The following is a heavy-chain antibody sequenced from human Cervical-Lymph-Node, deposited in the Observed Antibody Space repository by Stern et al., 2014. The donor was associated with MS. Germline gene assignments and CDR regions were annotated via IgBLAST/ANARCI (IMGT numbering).Heavy chain of an antibody. Sequence: EVQLVESGRGLVKPAGTLRLSCAASGFSLSSYTMNWVRQAPAKGLERDSSINTKSTYIYYPDPVKGRLTTPRDNPKNTLYVQMSSLRGGATAVYYCADGSPLHYWGQGTLVTVSS. D-gene: IGHD1-26*01. CDR1: GFSLSSYT. CDR3: ADGSPLHY. J-gene: IGHJ4*02. V-gene: IGHV3-21*01. CDR2: INTKSTYI.